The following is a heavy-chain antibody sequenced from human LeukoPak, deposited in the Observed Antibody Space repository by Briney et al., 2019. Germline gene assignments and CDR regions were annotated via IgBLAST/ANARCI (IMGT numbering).Heavy chain of an antibody. CDR3: ARDIAAAEAADY. D-gene: IGHD6-13*01. V-gene: IGHV1-2*02. Sequence: ASVKVSCKASGYTFTDYYMHWVRQAPGQGLEWMGWINPNSGGTNYAQKFQGRVTMTRDTSISTAYMELSRLRSDDTAVYYCARDIAAAEAADYWGQGTLVTVSS. CDR2: INPNSGGT. CDR1: GYTFTDYY. J-gene: IGHJ4*02.